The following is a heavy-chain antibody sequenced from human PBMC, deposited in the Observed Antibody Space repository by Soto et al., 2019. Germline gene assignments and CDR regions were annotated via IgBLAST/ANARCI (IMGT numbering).Heavy chain of an antibody. D-gene: IGHD3-16*01. CDR1: GGSFSGYY. CDR3: ARLRRAQYYYYYYVMDG. Sequence: PSETLSLTCAVYGGSFSGYYWSWIRQPPGKGLEWIGEINHSGSTNYNPSLKSRVTISVDTSKNQFSLKLSSVTAADTAVYYCARLRRAQYYYYYYVMDGWGQGTTVTVSS. J-gene: IGHJ6*02. V-gene: IGHV4-34*01. CDR2: INHSGST.